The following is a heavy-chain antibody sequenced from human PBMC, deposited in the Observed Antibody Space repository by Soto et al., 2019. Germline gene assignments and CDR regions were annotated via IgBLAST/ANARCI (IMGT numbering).Heavy chain of an antibody. CDR1: GASIYNGGYF. V-gene: IGHV4-30-4*01. CDR2: IHNSGIP. Sequence: QVQLQESGPGLVRPSQTLSLTCSVSGASIYNGGYFWSWIRQSPGKGLGWFGHIHNSGIPYNNPSRKXRXTXSXXTSMHQFSLALPSVTAADTAMYYCARGSTTEKADSWGQGILVTVSS. J-gene: IGHJ4*02. CDR3: ARGSTTEKADS.